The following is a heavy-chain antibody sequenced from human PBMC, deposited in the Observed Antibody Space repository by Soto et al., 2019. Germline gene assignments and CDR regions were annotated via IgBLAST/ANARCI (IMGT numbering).Heavy chain of an antibody. CDR2: ISWNSGSI. D-gene: IGHD4-4*01. CDR1: GFTFDDCA. Sequence: GGSLRLSWAASGFTFDDCAMHWVRHAPGKGLEWVSGISWNSGSIGYADSVKGRFTISRDNAKNSLYLQMNSLRAEDTALYYCAKDSYRNNDYMDVWGKGTTVTVPS. CDR3: AKDSYRNNDYMDV. V-gene: IGHV3-9*01. J-gene: IGHJ6*03.